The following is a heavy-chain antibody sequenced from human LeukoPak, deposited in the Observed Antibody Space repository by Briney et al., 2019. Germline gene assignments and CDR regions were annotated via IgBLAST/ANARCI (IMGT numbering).Heavy chain of an antibody. V-gene: IGHV4-39*01. CDR3: VLVEMATDAFDI. Sequence: PSETLTLTCTVSGGSISSNSHYWGWIRQPPGKGLEWIGGLYHSGDTYYNPSRKSRVTISVDTSKNQFSLKLSSVTAADTAVYYCVLVEMATDAFDIWGQGTVVASSS. J-gene: IGHJ3*02. CDR1: GGSISSNSHY. CDR2: LYHSGDT. D-gene: IGHD5-24*01.